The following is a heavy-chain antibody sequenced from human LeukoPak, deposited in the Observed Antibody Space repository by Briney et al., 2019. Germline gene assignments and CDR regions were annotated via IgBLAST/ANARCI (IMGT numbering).Heavy chain of an antibody. CDR3: ARYMSISSWSFDY. V-gene: IGHV4-61*02. CDR2: NTSGST. J-gene: IGHJ4*02. CDR1: GGSISSGSYY. D-gene: IGHD6-6*01. Sequence: SQTLSLTCTVSGGSISSGSYYWSWIRQPAGKGLEWIGRNTSGSTNYNPSLKSRVTISVDTSKNQFSLNLSSVTAADTAVYYCARYMSISSWSFDYWGQGTLVTVSS.